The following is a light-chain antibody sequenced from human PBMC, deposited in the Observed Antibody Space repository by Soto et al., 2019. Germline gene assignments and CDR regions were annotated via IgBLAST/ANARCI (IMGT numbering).Light chain of an antibody. CDR1: QSVTTNY. J-gene: IGKJ5*01. CDR2: GAS. V-gene: IGKV3D-20*02. CDR3: QQRSNWPQT. Sequence: EIVLTQSPGTLSLSPGERATLYCRASQSVTTNYLAWYQQKRGQAPRLLIYGASSRATGVPDRFSGGGSGTDFTLIISRLEPADFAVYYCQQRSNWPQTFGQGTRLEI.